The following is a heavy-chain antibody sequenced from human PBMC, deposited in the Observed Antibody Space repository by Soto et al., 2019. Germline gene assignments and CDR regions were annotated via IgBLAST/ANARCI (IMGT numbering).Heavy chain of an antibody. CDR3: ARGAVRCSGGSCLDY. D-gene: IGHD2-15*01. CDR1: GYTFTGYY. CDR2: INPNSGGT. Sequence: ASVKVSCKASGYTFTGYYMHWVRQAPGQGLEWMGWINPNSGGTSYAQKFQGRVTMTRDTSISTAYMELSRLRSDDTAVYYCARGAVRCSGGSCLDYWGQGTLVTVSS. J-gene: IGHJ4*02. V-gene: IGHV1-2*02.